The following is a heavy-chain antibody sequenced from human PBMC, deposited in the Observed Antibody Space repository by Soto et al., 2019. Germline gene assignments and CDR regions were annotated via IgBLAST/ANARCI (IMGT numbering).Heavy chain of an antibody. CDR2: ISGSGVST. Sequence: PGGSLRLSCAASGFTFSSFAMSWVRQAPGKGLEWVSGISGSGVSTYYADSVKGRFTISRDNSKNTLYLQMNSLRAEDTAVYYCANVLLRGYSGYRDDYWGQGTLVTVSS. CDR3: ANVLLRGYSGYRDDY. V-gene: IGHV3-23*01. J-gene: IGHJ4*02. D-gene: IGHD5-12*01. CDR1: GFTFSSFA.